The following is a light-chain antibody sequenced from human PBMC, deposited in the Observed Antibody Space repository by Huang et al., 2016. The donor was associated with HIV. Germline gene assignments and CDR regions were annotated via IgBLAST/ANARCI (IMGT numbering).Light chain of an antibody. CDR1: QSVGSY. CDR2: DTS. V-gene: IGKV3-11*01. J-gene: IGKJ4*01. Sequence: EVVLTQSPSILSLSLGGTGTISCKASQSVGSYVAWYQQRPGQSPRLLLYDTSNRAAGSPSRFSGSGSGTDFTLTISGLESEDLGVFYCQQRSTWPLTFGRGTKLA. CDR3: QQRSTWPLT.